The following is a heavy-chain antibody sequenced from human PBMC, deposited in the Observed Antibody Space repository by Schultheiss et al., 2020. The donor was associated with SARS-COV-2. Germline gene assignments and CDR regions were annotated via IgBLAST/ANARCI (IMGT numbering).Heavy chain of an antibody. D-gene: IGHD1-26*01. CDR2: ISGSGGST. J-gene: IGHJ4*02. V-gene: IGHV3-23*01. CDR3: ARDRSSGSLDY. Sequence: GGSLRLSCAASGFTFSTYAMSWVRQAPGKGLEWVSGISGSGGSTYYADSVKGRFTISRDNSRNTLYLQMNSLRAEDTAVYYCARDRSSGSLDYWGQGTLVTVSS. CDR1: GFTFSTYA.